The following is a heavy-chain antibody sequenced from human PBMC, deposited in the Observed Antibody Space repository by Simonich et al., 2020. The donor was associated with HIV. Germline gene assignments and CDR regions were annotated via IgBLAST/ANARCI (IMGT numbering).Heavy chain of an antibody. D-gene: IGHD7-27*01. Sequence: QVQLQQWGAGLLKPSETLSLTCAVYGGSFNGYYWSWIRQSPERGVLGIGEINHSGITHYNPSLKGRGTLSGDTSKNQFSLKMRSLSAADTAVYYCARGRSPPRTGVLDSWGQGTQVIVSS. J-gene: IGHJ4*02. CDR3: ARGRSPPRTGVLDS. CDR2: INHSGIT. V-gene: IGHV4-34*01. CDR1: GGSFNGYY.